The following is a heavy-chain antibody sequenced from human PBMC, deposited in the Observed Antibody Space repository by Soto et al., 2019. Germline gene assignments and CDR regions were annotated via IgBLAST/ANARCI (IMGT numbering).Heavy chain of an antibody. J-gene: IGHJ4*02. V-gene: IGHV1-46*01. CDR2: INPSDGST. CDR1: GYTSIDYY. D-gene: IGHD1-26*01. Sequence: QVQLVQSGAEVRYPGASVKVSCKASGYTSIDYYTHWVRLAPGQGLEWMGIINPSDGSTTYAQKFRDRVTMTRDTSTNTVYLELSSLRCEDPAVYYCARDPHRIVGGRFDYWGQGTLVTVSS. CDR3: ARDPHRIVGGRFDY.